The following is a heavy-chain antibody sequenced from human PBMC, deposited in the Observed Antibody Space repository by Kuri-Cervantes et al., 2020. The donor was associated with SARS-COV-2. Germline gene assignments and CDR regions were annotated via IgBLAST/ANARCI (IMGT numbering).Heavy chain of an antibody. CDR1: GGTFSSYA. D-gene: IGHD3-16*01. CDR2: FDPEGGET. V-gene: IGHV1-24*01. Sequence: ASVKVSCKASGGTFSSYAISWVRQAPGKGLEWMGGFDPEGGETIYAQKFKGRVTMTEDTSTDTAYMELSSLRSEDTAVYYCATREGGLGYDGMDVWGQGTTVTVSS. CDR3: ATREGGLGYDGMDV. J-gene: IGHJ6*02.